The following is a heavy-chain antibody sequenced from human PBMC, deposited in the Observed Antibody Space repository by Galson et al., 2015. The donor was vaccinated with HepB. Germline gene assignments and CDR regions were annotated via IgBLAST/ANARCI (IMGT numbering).Heavy chain of an antibody. V-gene: IGHV1-2*04. CDR2: ISPDSGGK. CDR1: GYTFTGYY. Sequence: SVKVSCKASGYTFTGYYMHWVRQAPGQGLEWMGGISPDSGGKNYAQKFQGWVTMTRDTSISTAYMELSRLRSDDTAVYYCARGGYCSSTSCYYFDYWGQGTLVTVSS. D-gene: IGHD2-2*01. CDR3: ARGGYCSSTSCYYFDY. J-gene: IGHJ4*02.